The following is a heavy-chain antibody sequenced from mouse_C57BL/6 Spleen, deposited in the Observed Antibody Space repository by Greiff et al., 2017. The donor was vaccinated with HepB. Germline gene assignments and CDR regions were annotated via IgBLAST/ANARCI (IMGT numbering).Heavy chain of an antibody. CDR2: ISDGGSYT. V-gene: IGHV5-4*01. CDR3: ARVLYGKGDFDY. Sequence: EVHLVESGGGLVKPGGSLKLSCAASGFTFSSYAMSWVRQTPEKRLEWVATISDGGSYTYYPDNVKGRFTISRDNAKNNLYLQMSHLKSEDTAMYYCARVLYGKGDFDYWGQGTTLTVSS. D-gene: IGHD2-1*01. CDR1: GFTFSSYA. J-gene: IGHJ2*01.